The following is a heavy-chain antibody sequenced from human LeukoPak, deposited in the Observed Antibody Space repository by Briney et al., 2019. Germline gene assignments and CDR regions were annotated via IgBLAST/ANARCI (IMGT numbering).Heavy chain of an antibody. CDR3: AKAGRQQLVQHFDY. CDR2: VSSSSSSM. CDR1: GFSFRIYS. Sequence: GGSLRLSCAASGFSFRIYSMNWVRQAPGKGLEWVSYVSSSSSSMNYADSVKGRFTISRDNAKNSLYLQMNSLRAEDTAVYYCAKAGRQQLVQHFDYWGQGTLVTVSS. D-gene: IGHD6-13*01. J-gene: IGHJ4*02. V-gene: IGHV3-48*01.